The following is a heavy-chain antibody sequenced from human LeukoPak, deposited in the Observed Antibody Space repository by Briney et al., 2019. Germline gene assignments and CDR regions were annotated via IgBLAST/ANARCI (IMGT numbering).Heavy chain of an antibody. Sequence: GGSLRLSCAASGFTFSSYAMSWVRQAPGKGLEWVSAISGSGGSTYYADSVKGRFTISRDDSKNTLYLQMNSLRAEDTAVYYCAKERLLDSSSWYLVFGYWGQGTLVTVSS. V-gene: IGHV3-23*01. D-gene: IGHD6-13*01. CDR3: AKERLLDSSSWYLVFGY. J-gene: IGHJ4*02. CDR1: GFTFSSYA. CDR2: ISGSGGST.